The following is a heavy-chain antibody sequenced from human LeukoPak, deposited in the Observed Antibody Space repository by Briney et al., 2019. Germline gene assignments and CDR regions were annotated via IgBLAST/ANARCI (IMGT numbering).Heavy chain of an antibody. D-gene: IGHD6-19*01. CDR1: GFTGFNVNSNY. J-gene: IGHJ4*02. CDR2: ISYDGSNK. Sequence: GGSLRLSCAGSGFTGFNVNSNYMSWVRQAPGKGLEWVAVISYDGSNKYADSVKGRFTISRDNSKNTLYLQMNSLRAEDTAVYYCALNRGSGWYFHYWGQGTLVTVSS. V-gene: IGHV3-30*03. CDR3: ALNRGSGWYFHY.